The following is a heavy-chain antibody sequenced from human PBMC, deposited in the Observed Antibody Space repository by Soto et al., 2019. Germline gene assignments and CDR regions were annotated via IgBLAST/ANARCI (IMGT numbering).Heavy chain of an antibody. D-gene: IGHD5-12*01. CDR3: ARDHHRYSGYDYVDY. Sequence: GGSLRLSCAASGFTFSDYYMSWIRQAPGKGLEWVSYISSSSSYTNYADSVKGRFTISRDNAKNSLYLQMDSLRAEDTAVYYCARDHHRYSGYDYVDYWGQGT. CDR1: GFTFSDYY. J-gene: IGHJ4*02. CDR2: ISSSSSYT. V-gene: IGHV3-11*05.